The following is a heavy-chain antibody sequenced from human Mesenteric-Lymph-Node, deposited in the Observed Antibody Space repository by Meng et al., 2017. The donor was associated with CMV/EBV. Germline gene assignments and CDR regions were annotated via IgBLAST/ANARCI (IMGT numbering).Heavy chain of an antibody. J-gene: IGHJ4*02. V-gene: IGHV4-39*01. Sequence: SETLSLTCTVSGGSISSSSYYWGWIRQPPGKGLEWIGSIYYSGRTYYNPSPKSRVTISVDTSKNEFSLKLSSVTAADTAVYYCARHGSYGLYDYWGQGTLVTVSS. CDR3: ARHGSYGLYDY. D-gene: IGHD1-26*01. CDR2: IYYSGRT. CDR1: GGSISSSSYY.